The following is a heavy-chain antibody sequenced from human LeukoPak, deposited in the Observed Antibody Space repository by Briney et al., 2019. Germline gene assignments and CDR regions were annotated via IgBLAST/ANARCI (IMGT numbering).Heavy chain of an antibody. Sequence: PSETLSLTCTVSNGSISTYYWSWIRQPLGKRLEWIGHIYHSGTTIYNPTLKSRVTMSVDTSTNQFSLLLTSVTAAHTAVYFCARDAVGSGGYALWGRGSLVTVSS. D-gene: IGHD6-19*01. J-gene: IGHJ2*01. CDR1: NGSISTYY. V-gene: IGHV4-59*01. CDR3: ARDAVGSGGYAL. CDR2: IYHSGTT.